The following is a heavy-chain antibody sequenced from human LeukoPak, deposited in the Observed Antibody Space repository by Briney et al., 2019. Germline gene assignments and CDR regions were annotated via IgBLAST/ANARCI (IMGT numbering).Heavy chain of an antibody. D-gene: IGHD6-13*01. Sequence: ASVKVSCKASGYTFTSYGISWVRQAPGQGLEGRGWISAYNGNTNYAQKLQGRVTMTTDTSTSTAYMELRSLRSDDTAVYYCARDGGPEGSSWYNWFDPWGQGTLVTVSS. CDR2: ISAYNGNT. J-gene: IGHJ5*02. V-gene: IGHV1-18*01. CDR1: GYTFTSYG. CDR3: ARDGGPEGSSWYNWFDP.